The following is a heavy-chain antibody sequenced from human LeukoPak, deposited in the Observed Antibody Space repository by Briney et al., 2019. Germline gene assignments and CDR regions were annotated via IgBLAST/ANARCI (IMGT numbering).Heavy chain of an antibody. Sequence: PGGSLRLSCAASGFTFSSYGMHWVRQAPGKGLEWVAVIWYDGSNKYYADSVKGRFTISRDNSKNTLYLQMNSLRAEDTAVYYCARDLGEAAATHNWFDPWGQGTLVTVSS. CDR1: GFTFSSYG. D-gene: IGHD6-13*01. CDR3: ARDLGEAAATHNWFDP. V-gene: IGHV3-33*08. CDR2: IWYDGSNK. J-gene: IGHJ5*02.